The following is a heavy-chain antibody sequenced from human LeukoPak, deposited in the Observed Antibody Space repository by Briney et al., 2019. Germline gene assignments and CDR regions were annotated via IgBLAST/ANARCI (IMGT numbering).Heavy chain of an antibody. CDR3: ARSLPYGTTWYGRSDF. Sequence: GGSLRLSCVASGFTFSNYWMLWVRQAPGKGLMWVSLISTDGKSTRYAESVKGRFTISRDNAMNSLYLQMNSLRAEDTAIYYCARSLPYGTTWYGRSDFWGQGTLVTVSS. CDR1: GFTFSNYW. D-gene: IGHD6-13*01. CDR2: ISTDGKST. V-gene: IGHV3-74*01. J-gene: IGHJ4*02.